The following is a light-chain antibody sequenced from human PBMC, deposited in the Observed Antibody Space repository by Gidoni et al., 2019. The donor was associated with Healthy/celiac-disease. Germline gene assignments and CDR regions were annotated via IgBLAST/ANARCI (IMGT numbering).Light chain of an antibody. CDR3: QQRSNWPLT. J-gene: IGKJ4*01. CDR1: QSVSSY. Sequence: ELGLTQSPATLSLSPGERATVPCRASQSVSSYLAWYQQKPGQAPRLLIYDASNRATGIPARFSGSGSGTDFTLTISSLEPEDFAVYYCQQRSNWPLTFGGGTKVDIK. CDR2: DAS. V-gene: IGKV3-11*01.